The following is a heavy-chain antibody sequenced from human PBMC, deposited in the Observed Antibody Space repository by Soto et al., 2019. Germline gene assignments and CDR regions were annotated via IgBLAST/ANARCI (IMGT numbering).Heavy chain of an antibody. D-gene: IGHD2-2*01. V-gene: IGHV4-39*01. CDR1: GGSISSSSYY. Sequence: QLQLQESGPGLVKPSETLSLTCTVSGGSISSSSYYWGWIRQPPGKGLEWIGSIYYSGSTYYNPSLKRRVTISVDTSNNQFSLKLSSVTAADTAVYYCAREYQLPDSYYYYMDVWGKGTTVTVSS. J-gene: IGHJ6*03. CDR2: IYYSGST. CDR3: AREYQLPDSYYYYMDV.